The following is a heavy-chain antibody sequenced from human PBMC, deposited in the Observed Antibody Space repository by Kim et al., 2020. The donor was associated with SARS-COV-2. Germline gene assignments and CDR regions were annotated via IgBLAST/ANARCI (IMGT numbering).Heavy chain of an antibody. CDR3: ARGGKGNYDYVWGSYRQYGAFDY. Sequence: SETLSLTCAVYGGSFSGYYWSWIRQPPGKGLEWIGEINHSGSTNYNPSLKSRVTISVDTSKNQFSLKLSSVTAADTAVYYCARGGKGNYDYVWGSYRQYGAFDYWGQGTLVTVSS. CDR2: INHSGST. J-gene: IGHJ4*02. D-gene: IGHD3-16*02. CDR1: GGSFSGYY. V-gene: IGHV4-34*01.